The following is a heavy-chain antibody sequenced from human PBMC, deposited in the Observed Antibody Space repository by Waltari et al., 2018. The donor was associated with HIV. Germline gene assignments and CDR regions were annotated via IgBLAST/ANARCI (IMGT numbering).Heavy chain of an antibody. CDR1: ASTSSSYS. CDR2: ISSSSSTI. CDR3: ARDDYGMDV. V-gene: IGHV3-48*04. J-gene: IGHJ6*02. Sequence: EVQLVCPGVGLVQPGGSLRLPWAAAASTSSSYSINWVRQAPGKGLEWVSYISSSSSTIYYADSVKGRFTISRDNAKNSLYLQMNSLRAEDTAVYYCARDDYGMDVWGQGTTVTVSS.